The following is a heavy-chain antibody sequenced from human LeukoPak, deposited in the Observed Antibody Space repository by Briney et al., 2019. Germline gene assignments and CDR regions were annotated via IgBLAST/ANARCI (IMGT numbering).Heavy chain of an antibody. CDR1: AFSLNAYN. Sequence: GGSLRLSCAASAFSLNAYNMNWVRQAPGKGLEWVSSTSYTGTDIYYADSVRGRITHSKENAHTSLYLQMNSLRAQGTAIYYCVRDRGTYRPIDYWGQGTLVPLPS. CDR3: VRDRGTYRPIDY. D-gene: IGHD6-25*01. V-gene: IGHV3-21*04. J-gene: IGHJ4*02. CDR2: TSYTGTDI.